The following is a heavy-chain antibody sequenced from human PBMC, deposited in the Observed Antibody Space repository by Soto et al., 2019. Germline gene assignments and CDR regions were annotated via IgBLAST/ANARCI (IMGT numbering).Heavy chain of an antibody. CDR2: VHGGGST. Sequence: VPLVESGGGLIQPGGSLRLSCAASGFTVSNNHMTWVRQAAGKGLESVSFVHGGGSTSYADSVKGRFTISRDNSKNTLYLQMDSLRAEDTAIYYCAGRLTTAASLDYWGRGTLVTVSS. J-gene: IGHJ4*02. CDR1: GFTVSNNH. V-gene: IGHV3-53*01. CDR3: AGRLTTAASLDY. D-gene: IGHD3-16*01.